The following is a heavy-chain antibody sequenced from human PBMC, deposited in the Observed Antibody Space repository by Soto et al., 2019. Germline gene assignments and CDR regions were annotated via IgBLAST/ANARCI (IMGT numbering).Heavy chain of an antibody. V-gene: IGHV3-30*03. CDR3: ARDYARGWCQF. J-gene: IGHJ4*02. D-gene: IGHD2-8*02. CDR1: GFDFSNSG. Sequence: GSLRLSCTASGFDFSNSGIQWVRQTPGKGLEWVALISFDGDKYYVDSVKGRFTISRDNPTNTVYPQMNRLRPEDTGVYYCARDYARGWCQFWGQGTLVTVSS. CDR2: ISFDGDK.